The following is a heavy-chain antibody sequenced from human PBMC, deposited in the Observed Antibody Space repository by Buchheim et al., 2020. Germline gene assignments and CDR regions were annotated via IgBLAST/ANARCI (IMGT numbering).Heavy chain of an antibody. CDR1: GFTFSSYS. CDR3: ARDNEFLEWLTPTYYYYGMDV. J-gene: IGHJ6*02. V-gene: IGHV3-21*01. D-gene: IGHD3-3*01. Sequence: EVQLVESGGGLVKPGGSLRLSCAASGFTFSSYSMNWVRQAPGKGLEWVSSISSSSSYIYYADSVKCRFTISRDNAKNSLYLQMNSLRAEDTAVYYCARDNEFLEWLTPTYYYYGMDVWGQGTT. CDR2: ISSSSSYI.